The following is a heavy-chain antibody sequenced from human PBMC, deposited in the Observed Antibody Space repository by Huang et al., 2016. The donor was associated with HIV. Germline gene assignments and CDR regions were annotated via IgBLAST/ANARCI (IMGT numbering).Heavy chain of an antibody. Sequence: QLQLQQSGPGLVKPSETLSLTCSVSGGSISSSGYYWEWIRQPPGKGLACVGSIFLTGTVYYNPSLKRRATISIDTSENRFSLNLTSVTAADTALYFCARHRTSSYIDSWGRGSLVTVSS. CDR3: ARHRTSSYIDS. CDR1: GGSISSSGYY. V-gene: IGHV4-39*01. CDR2: IFLTGTV. J-gene: IGHJ4*02. D-gene: IGHD3-10*01.